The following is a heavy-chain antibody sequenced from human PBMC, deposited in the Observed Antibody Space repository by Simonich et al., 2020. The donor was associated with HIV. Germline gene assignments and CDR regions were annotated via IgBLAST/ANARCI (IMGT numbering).Heavy chain of an antibody. CDR2: INSDGSST. CDR1: GFTFSSYW. Sequence: EVQLVESGGGLVQPGGSLRLSCAASGFTFSSYWMHWVRQAPGKGLWGVSRINSDGSSTSYADSVKGRFTISRDNAKNTLYLQMNSLRAEDTAVYYCARSGGSSSDAFDIWGQGTMVTVSS. V-gene: IGHV3-74*01. J-gene: IGHJ3*02. CDR3: ARSGGSSSDAFDI. D-gene: IGHD6-6*01.